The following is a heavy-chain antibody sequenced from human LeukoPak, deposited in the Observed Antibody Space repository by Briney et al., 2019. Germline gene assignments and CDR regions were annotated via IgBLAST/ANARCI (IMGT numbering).Heavy chain of an antibody. J-gene: IGHJ6*03. CDR3: ARVVMKAFYYYYMDV. V-gene: IGHV1-8*01. Sequence: ASVKVSCKASGYTFSDYDVNWVRQAPGQGLEWMGWMNPTSGDTGYAQKFQGRVTMTRSMSRNTAYMELSRLRSEDTAVYFCARVVMKAFYYYYMDVWGKGTAVIISS. CDR2: MNPTSGDT. D-gene: IGHD2-21*01. CDR1: GYTFSDYD.